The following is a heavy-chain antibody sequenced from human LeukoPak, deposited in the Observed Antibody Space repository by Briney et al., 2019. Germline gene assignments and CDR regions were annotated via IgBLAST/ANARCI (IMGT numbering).Heavy chain of an antibody. CDR1: GFTFDDYG. Sequence: GGSLRLSCAASGFTFDDYGMSWVRQAPGKGLEWVSGINWNGGSTGYADSVKGRFTISRDNAKNSLYLQMNSLKTEDTAVYYCTTGLRYFDWPYLDYWGQGTLVTVSS. CDR3: TTGLRYFDWPYLDY. CDR2: INWNGGST. V-gene: IGHV3-20*04. D-gene: IGHD3-9*01. J-gene: IGHJ4*02.